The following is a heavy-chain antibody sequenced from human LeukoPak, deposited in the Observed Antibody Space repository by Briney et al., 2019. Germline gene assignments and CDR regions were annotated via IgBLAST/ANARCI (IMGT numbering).Heavy chain of an antibody. J-gene: IGHJ6*03. CDR1: GGSFSGYY. CDR3: ARGRLQRYSYYYMDV. CDR2: INHSGST. D-gene: IGHD5-24*01. V-gene: IGHV4-34*01. Sequence: PSETLSLTCAVYGGSFSGYYWSWIRQPPGKGLEWIGEINHSGSTNYNPSLKSRVTISVDTSKNQFSLKLSSVTAADTAVYYCARGRLQRYSYYYMDVWGKGTTVTVSS.